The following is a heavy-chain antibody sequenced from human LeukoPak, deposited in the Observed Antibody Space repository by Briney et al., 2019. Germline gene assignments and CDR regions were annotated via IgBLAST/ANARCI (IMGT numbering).Heavy chain of an antibody. J-gene: IGHJ4*02. V-gene: IGHV3-72*01. CDR1: GFTFSDHY. CDR2: SRNKVISYIT. Sequence: GGSLRLSCAASGFTFSDHYMDWVRQAPGKGLEWVGRSRNKVISYITQYAASVKGRFTISRDDSKNSLYLQMNSLKTEDTAVYYCARPSSPYSEADYWAQGTLVTVSS. CDR3: ARPSSPYSEADY. D-gene: IGHD4-11*01.